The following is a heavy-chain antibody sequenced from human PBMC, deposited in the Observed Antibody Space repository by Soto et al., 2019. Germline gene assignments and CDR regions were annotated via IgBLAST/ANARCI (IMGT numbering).Heavy chain of an antibody. CDR2: IVPIFGTA. D-gene: IGHD2-8*02. CDR3: ASPTGKLDY. V-gene: IGHV1-69*01. Sequence: QVQLVQSGAEVQKPGSSVKVSCRTSGGTFSNYAISWVRQAPGQGLEWMGGIVPIFGTATYAQKFQGRVTITADESPSTAYIELSSLRSDDTAVYYCASPTGKLDYWCQGTLVTVSS. J-gene: IGHJ4*02. CDR1: GGTFSNYA.